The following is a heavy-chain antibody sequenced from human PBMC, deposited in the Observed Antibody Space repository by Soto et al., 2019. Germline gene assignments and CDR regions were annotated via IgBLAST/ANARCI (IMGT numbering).Heavy chain of an antibody. CDR1: GGTFSSYA. J-gene: IGHJ5*02. V-gene: IGHV1-69*13. CDR3: ARAPGYSSGWNNWFDP. D-gene: IGHD6-19*01. Sequence: SVKVSCKASGGTFSSYAISWVRQAPGQGLEWMGGIIPIFGTANYAQKFQDRVTITADESTSTAYMELSSLRSEDTAVYYCARAPGYSSGWNNWFDPWGQGTLVTVSS. CDR2: IIPIFGTA.